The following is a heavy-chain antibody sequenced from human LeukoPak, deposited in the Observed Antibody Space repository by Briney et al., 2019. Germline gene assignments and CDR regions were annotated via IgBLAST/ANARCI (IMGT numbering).Heavy chain of an antibody. J-gene: IGHJ4*02. CDR2: ISNDGTNK. CDR1: GVTFSTQG. Sequence: GGSLRLSCAASGVTFSTQGMHWVRQAPGKGLEWVAFISNDGTNKYYGDSVMGRFTISRDNSKNTLFMQMNSLRTEDTALYYCARNPSSLDIAAAGNWGQGTLVTVPS. V-gene: IGHV3-30*03. D-gene: IGHD6-13*01. CDR3: ARNPSSLDIAAAGN.